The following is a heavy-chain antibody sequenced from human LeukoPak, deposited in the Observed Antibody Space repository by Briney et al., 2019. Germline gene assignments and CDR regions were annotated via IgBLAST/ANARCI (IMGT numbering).Heavy chain of an antibody. CDR2: VNPNSGNT. D-gene: IGHD6-19*01. J-gene: IGHJ5*02. CDR3: ARGRGSGHKENWFDP. CDR1: GYTFTTYD. Sequence: ASVKVSCKASGYTFTTYDINWVRQATGQGLEWMGWVNPNSGNTGYTQKFQGKVTMTRNTSISTAYMELSSLRSEDTAVYYCARGRGSGHKENWFDPWGQGTLVTVSS. V-gene: IGHV1-8*01.